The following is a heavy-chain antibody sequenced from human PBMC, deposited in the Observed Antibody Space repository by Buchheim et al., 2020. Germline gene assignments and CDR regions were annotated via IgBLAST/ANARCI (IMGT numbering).Heavy chain of an antibody. D-gene: IGHD6-19*01. CDR2: ISGSGGST. Sequence: EVQLLESGGGLVQPGGSLRLSCAASGFTFSSYAMSWVRQAPGKGLEWVSAISGSGGSTYYADSVKGRFTISRDNSTNTLYLQMNSLRAEDTAVYYCAKDKEPMGDSSGWPLDYWGQGTL. V-gene: IGHV3-23*01. CDR1: GFTFSSYA. CDR3: AKDKEPMGDSSGWPLDY. J-gene: IGHJ4*02.